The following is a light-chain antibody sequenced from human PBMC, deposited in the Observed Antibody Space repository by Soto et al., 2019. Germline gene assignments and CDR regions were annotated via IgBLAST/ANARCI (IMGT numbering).Light chain of an antibody. V-gene: IGLV2-23*01. CDR1: SSDVGSYNL. J-gene: IGLJ1*01. CDR3: CSYAGTATDV. Sequence: LTQPASGSGAPGRSITIPCKEISSDVGSYNLVSWYQQQPGKAPKLIIYEGSKRPSGISNRFSASKSGNTASLTISGLQAEDEADYYCCSYAGTATDVFGTGTKVTVL. CDR2: EGS.